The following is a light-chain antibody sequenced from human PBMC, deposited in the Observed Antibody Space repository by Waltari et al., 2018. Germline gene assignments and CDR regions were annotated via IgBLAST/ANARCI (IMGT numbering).Light chain of an antibody. Sequence: SYELTQQPSVSVSPGQTARITCAGDALPKQYAYWYQQKPGQAPGLVIYKDSERPSGIPERFSGSSSGTTVTLTISGVQAVDEADYYCQSADSSGTPWVFGGGTKLTVL. J-gene: IGLJ3*02. V-gene: IGLV3-25*03. CDR3: QSADSSGTPWV. CDR1: ALPKQY. CDR2: KDS.